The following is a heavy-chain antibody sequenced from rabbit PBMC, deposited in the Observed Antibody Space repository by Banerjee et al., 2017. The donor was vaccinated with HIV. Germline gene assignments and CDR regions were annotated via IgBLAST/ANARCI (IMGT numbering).Heavy chain of an antibody. D-gene: IGHD1-1*01. V-gene: IGHV1S45*01. CDR1: GFTLSSYW. CDR2: IYPGSGNT. CDR3: ARDLAGVSGWNFDL. J-gene: IGHJ4*01. Sequence: QEQLEESGGDLVKPEGSLTLTCTASGFTLSSYWICWVRQAPGKGLEWIACIYPGSGNTYYASWAKGRFTISKTSSPTVTLQMTSLTAADTATYFCARDLAGVSGWNFDLWGPGT.